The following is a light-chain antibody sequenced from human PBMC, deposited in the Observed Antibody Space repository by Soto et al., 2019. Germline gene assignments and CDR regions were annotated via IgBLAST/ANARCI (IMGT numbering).Light chain of an antibody. CDR2: GAS. CDR3: LQYGSSPPT. J-gene: IGKJ1*01. Sequence: IVLTQSPGTLSLSPGERATLSCRASQSIRSNYLAWYQEKPGQAPRLLIYGASSRATGTPDRFSGTGSGTDFTLTISRLEPEDVAVYYCLQYGSSPPTFGQGTKVDIK. CDR1: QSIRSNY. V-gene: IGKV3-20*01.